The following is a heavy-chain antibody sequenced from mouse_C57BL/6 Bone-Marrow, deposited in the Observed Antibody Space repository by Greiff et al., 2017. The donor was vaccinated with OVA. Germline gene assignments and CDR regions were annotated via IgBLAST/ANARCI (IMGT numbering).Heavy chain of an antibody. CDR2: INPNYGTT. D-gene: IGHD1-1*01. CDR3: YYYGSSHWYFDV. CDR1: GYSFTDYN. Sequence: VQLQQSGPELVKPGASVKISCKASGYSFTDYNMNWVKQSNGKSLEWIGVINPNYGTTSYNQKFKGKATLTVDQSSSTAYMQLNSLTSEDSAVYYCYYYGSSHWYFDVWGTGTTVTVSS. V-gene: IGHV1-39*01. J-gene: IGHJ1*03.